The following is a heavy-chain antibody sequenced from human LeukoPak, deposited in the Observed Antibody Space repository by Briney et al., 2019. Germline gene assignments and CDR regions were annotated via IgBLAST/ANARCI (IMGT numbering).Heavy chain of an antibody. CDR1: DDSITMYY. V-gene: IGHV4-38-2*02. CDR2: IYYSGST. Sequence: PSETLSLTCSVSDDSITMYYWTWIRQPPGKGLEWIGSIYYSGSTYYNPSLKSRVTISVDTSKNQFSLKLSSVTAADTAVYYCARGGPWFGEGMDVWGKGTTVTISS. J-gene: IGHJ6*03. CDR3: ARGGPWFGEGMDV. D-gene: IGHD3-10*01.